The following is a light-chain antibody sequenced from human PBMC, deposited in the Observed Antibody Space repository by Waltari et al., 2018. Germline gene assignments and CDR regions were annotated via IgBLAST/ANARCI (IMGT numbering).Light chain of an antibody. CDR1: NSNIGSNT. CDR3: ATWDDRLTGVL. CDR2: SNG. V-gene: IGLV1-44*01. J-gene: IGLJ2*01. Sequence: QSVVPQPPSASGTRGQQVTISCSGSNSNIGSNTVTWYQQVPGAAPKLLIYSNGQRPSGVPDRFSGSKSGTSASLAISGLQSEDEADYYCATWDDRLTGVLFGGGTKVTVL.